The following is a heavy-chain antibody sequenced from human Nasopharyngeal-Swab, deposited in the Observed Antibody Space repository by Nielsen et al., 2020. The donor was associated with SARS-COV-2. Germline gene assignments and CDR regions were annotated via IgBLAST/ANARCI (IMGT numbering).Heavy chain of an antibody. J-gene: IGHJ4*02. D-gene: IGHD3-22*01. CDR3: AGEGGVDTMIVAHSQRGPIDY. CDR1: GFTFSDYY. CDR2: ISSSGRTI. V-gene: IGHV3-11*01. Sequence: GESLKISCAASGFTFSDYYMSWIRQAPGKGLEWGSYISSSGRTIYYADPVKGRYTISRDNAKNSLYLQMNSLRAEDTAVYYCAGEGGVDTMIVAHSQRGPIDYWGQGTLVTVSS.